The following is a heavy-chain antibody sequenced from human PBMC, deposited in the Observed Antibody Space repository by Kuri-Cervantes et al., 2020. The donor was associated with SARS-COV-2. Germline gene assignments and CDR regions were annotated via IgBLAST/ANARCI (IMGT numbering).Heavy chain of an antibody. Sequence: SETLSLTCTVSGGSISSYYWSWIRQPPGKGLEWIGYIYYGGSTNYNPSLKSRVTISVDTSKNQFSLKLSYVTAADTAVYYCARHIVAHGRGGMDVWGQGTTVTVSS. V-gene: IGHV4-59*08. J-gene: IGHJ6*02. D-gene: IGHD2-15*01. CDR2: IYYGGST. CDR3: ARHIVAHGRGGMDV. CDR1: GGSISSYY.